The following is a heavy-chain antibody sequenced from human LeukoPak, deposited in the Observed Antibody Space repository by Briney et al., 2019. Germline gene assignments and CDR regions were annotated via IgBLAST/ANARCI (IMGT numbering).Heavy chain of an antibody. CDR3: ARDLHYYGSGSYYALVGYFDY. Sequence: SETLSLTCTVSGGSISSSSHYWGWIRQPPGKGLEWIGNIFYSGSTYYNPSLKSRVSISVDTSKNQFSLKLSSVTAADTAVYYCARDLHYYGSGSYYALVGYFDYWGQGTLVTVSS. D-gene: IGHD3-10*01. J-gene: IGHJ4*02. CDR1: GGSISSSSHY. V-gene: IGHV4-39*07. CDR2: IFYSGST.